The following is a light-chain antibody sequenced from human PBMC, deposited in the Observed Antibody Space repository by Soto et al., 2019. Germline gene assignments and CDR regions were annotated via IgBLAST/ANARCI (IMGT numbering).Light chain of an antibody. CDR2: SNN. V-gene: IGLV1-44*01. CDR3: AAWDDSLNGNV. Sequence: QSVLTQPPSASGTPGQRVTISCSGSSSNIGIKTVNWYQQLPGTVPKLLIYSNNQRPSGVPDRFSASKSGTSASLAISGFQSEDEADYYCAAWDDSLNGNVFGTGTKVTV. CDR1: SSNIGIKT. J-gene: IGLJ1*01.